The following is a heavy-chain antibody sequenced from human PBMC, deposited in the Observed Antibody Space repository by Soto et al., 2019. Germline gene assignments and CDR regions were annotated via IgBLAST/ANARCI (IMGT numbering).Heavy chain of an antibody. D-gene: IGHD7-27*01. Sequence: ESLKISCKGSGYSFTSSWIGWVRQMPGKGLEWMGIIYPRDSDTRYSPSFQGQVTISADKSISTAYLQWSSLKASDSAIYYCARHGETGSPYTWVDPWGQGTLVTLSS. J-gene: IGHJ5*02. V-gene: IGHV5-51*01. CDR3: ARHGETGSPYTWVDP. CDR2: IYPRDSDT. CDR1: GYSFTSSW.